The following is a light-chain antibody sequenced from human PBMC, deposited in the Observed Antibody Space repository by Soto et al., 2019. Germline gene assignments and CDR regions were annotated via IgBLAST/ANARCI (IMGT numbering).Light chain of an antibody. CDR1: KSINSF. J-gene: IGKJ5*01. CDR2: ETS. V-gene: IGKV1-39*01. Sequence: DIQMTQYPSSLSASVGDRITITCRASKSINSFLNWYQQKPGKAPKLLIYETSSLQSGVPSRFSGSGSGTDFTLTISSLQPEDFATYYCQQSYRPPITFGQGTRLEIK. CDR3: QQSYRPPIT.